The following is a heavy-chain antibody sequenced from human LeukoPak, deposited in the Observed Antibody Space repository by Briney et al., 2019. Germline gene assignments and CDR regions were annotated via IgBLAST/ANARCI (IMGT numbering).Heavy chain of an antibody. V-gene: IGHV4-39*07. Sequence: PSETLSLTCTVSGGSISSSSYYWGWIRQPPGKGLEWIGSIYYSGSTYYNPSLKSRVTISVDTSKNQFSLKLSSVTAADTAVYYCARDPYSSGYYDILTGYYDNWFDPWGQGTLVTVSS. CDR1: GGSISSSSYY. J-gene: IGHJ5*02. CDR2: IYYSGST. CDR3: ARDPYSSGYYDILTGYYDNWFDP. D-gene: IGHD3-9*01.